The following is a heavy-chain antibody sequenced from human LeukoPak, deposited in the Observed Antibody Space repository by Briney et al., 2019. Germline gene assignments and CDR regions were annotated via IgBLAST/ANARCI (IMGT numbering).Heavy chain of an antibody. Sequence: ASVKVSCKASGYTFTNYGISWVRQAPGQGLEWMGWISAYNGNTNYAQKLQGRVTMTTDTSTSTAYMELRSLKSDDTAVYYCARDYYDSSGYAEYFQHWGQGTLVTVSS. CDR3: ARDYYDSSGYAEYFQH. J-gene: IGHJ1*01. V-gene: IGHV1-18*01. D-gene: IGHD3-22*01. CDR2: ISAYNGNT. CDR1: GYTFTNYG.